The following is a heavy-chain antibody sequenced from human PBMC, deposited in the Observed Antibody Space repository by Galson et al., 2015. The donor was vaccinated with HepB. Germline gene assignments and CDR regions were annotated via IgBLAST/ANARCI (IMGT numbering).Heavy chain of an antibody. CDR3: ARRGGSTWFPGSGYFDL. CDR2: INTLGNEI. Sequence: SLRLSCAASGFRFGNYWMHWVRHVPGKGLEWIPRINTLGNEIKHADSVRGRFATSRDNAKNILYLQMYSLGAEDAGLYYCARRGGSTWFPGSGYFDLWGRGSLVTVSS. CDR1: GFRFGNYW. J-gene: IGHJ2*01. V-gene: IGHV3-74*03. D-gene: IGHD2-2*01.